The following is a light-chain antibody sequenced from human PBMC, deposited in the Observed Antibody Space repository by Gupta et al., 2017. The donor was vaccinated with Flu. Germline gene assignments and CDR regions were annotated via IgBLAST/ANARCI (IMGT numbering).Light chain of an antibody. CDR1: TSDIAHYKL. V-gene: IGLV2-23*01. J-gene: IGLJ3*02. CDR2: EAT. CDR3: SADARSVTWV. Sequence: SALTQPASVSASPGQSITLPCAGSTSDIAHYKLVSCYQQSPVKSPNLSIYEATRRPAGVAGRFSGSKAGTTASTTISGLQEEDEAYYCYSADARSVTWVFGGGTKLTVL.